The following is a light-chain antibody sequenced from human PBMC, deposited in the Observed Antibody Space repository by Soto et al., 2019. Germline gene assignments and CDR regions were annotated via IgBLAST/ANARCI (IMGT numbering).Light chain of an antibody. CDR2: SHN. J-gene: IGLJ1*01. CDR1: SSNIGSNT. V-gene: IGLV1-44*01. Sequence: QSVLTQPPSASGTPGQRVTISCSGSSSNIGSNTVNWYLQLPGTAPKLLIYSHNQRPSGVPDRFSVSKSGTSASLAISGLQSEDEADYYCATWDDSLDGYVFGTGTKLTVL. CDR3: ATWDDSLDGYV.